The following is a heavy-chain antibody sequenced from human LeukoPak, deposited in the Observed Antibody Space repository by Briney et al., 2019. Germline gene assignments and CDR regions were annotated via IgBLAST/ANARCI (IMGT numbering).Heavy chain of an antibody. D-gene: IGHD5-18*01. V-gene: IGHV3-7*01. CDR1: GFTFSSYW. J-gene: IGHJ4*02. CDR2: IKQDGSEK. CDR3: ARDSPERGYSYGPLDNYFDY. Sequence: GGSLRLSCAASGFTFSSYWMSWVPQAPGKGLEWVANIKQDGSEKYYVDSVKGRFTISRDNAKNSLYLQMNFLRAEDTAVYYCARDSPERGYSYGPLDNYFDYWGQGTLVTVSS.